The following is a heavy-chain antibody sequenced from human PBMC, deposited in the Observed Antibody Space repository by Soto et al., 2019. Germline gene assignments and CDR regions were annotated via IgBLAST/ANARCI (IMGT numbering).Heavy chain of an antibody. CDR1: GCSISSGGYY. V-gene: IGHV4-31*03. CDR2: IYYSGST. CDR3: ARVPGSWYYFDY. J-gene: IGHJ4*02. Sequence: PSETLSLTCTVSGCSISSGGYYWSWIRQHPGKGLEWIGYIYYSGSTYYNPSLKSRVTISVDTSKNQFSLKLSSVTAADTAVYYCARVPGSWYYFDYWGQGTLVTVSS. D-gene: IGHD6-13*01.